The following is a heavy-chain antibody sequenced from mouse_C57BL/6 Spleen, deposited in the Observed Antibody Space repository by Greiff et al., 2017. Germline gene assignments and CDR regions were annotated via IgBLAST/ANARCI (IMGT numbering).Heavy chain of an antibody. CDR1: GYTFTSYW. J-gene: IGHJ2*01. V-gene: IGHV1-61*01. D-gene: IGHD2-10*02. Sequence: QVQLQQPGAELVRPGSSVKLSCKASGYTFTSYWMDWVKQRPGQGLEWIGNIYPSDSETHYNQKFKDKATLTVDKSSSTAYMQLSSLTSEDSAVYYCAREGYGNSFDYWGQGTTLTVSS. CDR2: IYPSDSET. CDR3: AREGYGNSFDY.